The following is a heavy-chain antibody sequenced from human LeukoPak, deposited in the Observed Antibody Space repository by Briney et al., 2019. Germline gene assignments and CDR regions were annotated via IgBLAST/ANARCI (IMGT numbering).Heavy chain of an antibody. Sequence: SGKVSFKAFWGPLNSYANRLVGQAPWQRLGWIGKDLPILGIANYAQKFQGRVTITADKSTSTAYMELSSLRSEDTAVYYCAREPVYSSGWYGVDYWGQGTLVTVSS. V-gene: IGHV1-69*04. CDR2: DLPILGIA. D-gene: IGHD6-19*01. CDR1: WGPLNSYA. CDR3: AREPVYSSGWYGVDY. J-gene: IGHJ4*02.